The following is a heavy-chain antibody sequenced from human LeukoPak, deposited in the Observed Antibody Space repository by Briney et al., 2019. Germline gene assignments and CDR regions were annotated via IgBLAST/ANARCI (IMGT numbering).Heavy chain of an antibody. V-gene: IGHV3-23*01. J-gene: IGHJ4*02. D-gene: IGHD3-3*01. CDR2: ISGSDGTT. Sequence: GGSLRLSCAASSTVSSYSLNWVRQAPGKGLEWVSTISGSDGTTYYADSVKGRFTISRDNSKNTLYLQMSSLRAEDTAVYYCAKENTIFGVVTRFDYWGQGTLLAVSS. CDR1: STVSSYS. CDR3: AKENTIFGVVTRFDY.